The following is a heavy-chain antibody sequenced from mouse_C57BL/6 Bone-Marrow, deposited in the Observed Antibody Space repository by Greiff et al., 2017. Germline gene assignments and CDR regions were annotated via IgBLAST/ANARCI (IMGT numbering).Heavy chain of an antibody. CDR3: ARDGLSY. D-gene: IGHD1-1*02. CDR2: LDPSDSYT. Sequence: QVQLQQPGAELVMPGASVKLSCKASGYTFTSYWMHWVKQRPGQGLAWIGELDPSDSYTNYNQKFKGKSTLTVDKSSSTAYMQLSSLTSEDSAVYYWARDGLSYWGQGTSVTVSS. V-gene: IGHV1-69*01. CDR1: GYTFTSYW. J-gene: IGHJ4*01.